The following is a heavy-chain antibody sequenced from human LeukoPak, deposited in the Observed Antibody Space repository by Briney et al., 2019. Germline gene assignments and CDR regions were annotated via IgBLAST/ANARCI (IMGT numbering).Heavy chain of an antibody. V-gene: IGHV4-34*01. CDR2: INHSGST. Sequence: SETLSLTCAVYGGSFSGYYWSWIRQPPGKGMEWIGEINHSGSTNYNPSLKSRVTISVDTSKNQFSLKLSSVTAADTAVYYCARESPSGRWLQYWGQGTLVTVSS. CDR1: GGSFSGYY. D-gene: IGHD5-24*01. J-gene: IGHJ4*02. CDR3: ARESPSGRWLQY.